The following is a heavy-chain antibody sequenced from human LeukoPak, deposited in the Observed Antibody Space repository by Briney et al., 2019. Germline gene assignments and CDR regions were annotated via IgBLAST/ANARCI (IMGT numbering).Heavy chain of an antibody. Sequence: ASVKVSCKASGNTFTGYYMHWVRQAPGQGLEWMGWINPNSGGTNYAQKFQGRVTMTRDTSISTLYMELSRLRSDDTAVYYCARTLRSGSYSWDLDPWGQGTLVTVSS. D-gene: IGHD1-26*01. J-gene: IGHJ5*02. CDR3: ARTLRSGSYSWDLDP. V-gene: IGHV1-2*02. CDR1: GNTFTGYY. CDR2: INPNSGGT.